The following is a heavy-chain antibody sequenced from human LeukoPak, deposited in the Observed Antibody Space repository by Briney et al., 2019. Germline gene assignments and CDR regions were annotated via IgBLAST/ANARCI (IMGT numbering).Heavy chain of an antibody. CDR1: GFSFGSYG. D-gene: IGHD1-1*01. CDR2: IQFNGNNK. V-gene: IGHV3-30*02. CDR3: AKDAGDYTWNDEGNWFDP. J-gene: IGHJ5*02. Sequence: GGSLRLSCAASGFSFGSYGMHWVRQAPGQGLEWVAFIQFNGNNKYYADSVKGRFTISRDNFKNTLDLQMNSLRAEDTAVYLCAKDAGDYTWNDEGNWFDPWGQGTLVTVSS.